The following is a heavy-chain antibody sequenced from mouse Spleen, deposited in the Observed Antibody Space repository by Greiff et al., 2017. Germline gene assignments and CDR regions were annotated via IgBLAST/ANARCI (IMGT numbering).Heavy chain of an antibody. V-gene: IGHV1S56*01. J-gene: IGHJ2*01. Sequence: VQLVESGPELVKPGASVRISCKASGYTFTSYYIHWVKQRPGQGLEWIGWIYPGNVNTKYNEKFKGKATLTADKSSSTAYMQLSSLTSEDSAVYFCARWSMISFDYWGQGTTLTVSS. D-gene: IGHD2-3*01. CDR2: IYPGNVNT. CDR3: ARWSMISFDY. CDR1: GYTFTSYY.